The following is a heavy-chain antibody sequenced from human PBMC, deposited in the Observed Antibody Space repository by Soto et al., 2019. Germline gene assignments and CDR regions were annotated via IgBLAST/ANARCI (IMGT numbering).Heavy chain of an antibody. CDR3: ARSSVAGAGYFQH. D-gene: IGHD6-19*01. CDR2: IYYSGST. CDR1: GGSVSGGVYY. V-gene: IGHV4-31*03. Sequence: QVQLQESGPGLVKPSQTLSLTCTVSGGSVSGGVYYWNWIRQHPEKGLEWIGYIYYSGSTYYNPSVMSRVTISADTSKNQFALKLSSVTVADTAVYYCARSSVAGAGYFQHWGQGTQVIVSS. J-gene: IGHJ1*01.